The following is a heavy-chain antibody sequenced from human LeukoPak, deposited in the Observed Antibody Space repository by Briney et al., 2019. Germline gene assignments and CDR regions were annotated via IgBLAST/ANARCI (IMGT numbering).Heavy chain of an antibody. Sequence: SETLSLTCTVSGGSISSYYWSWIRQPPGKGLEWIGYIYYRGSTNYNPSLKSRVTISVDTSKNQFSLKLSSVTAADTAVYYCASGSYYDYWGQGTLVTVSS. CDR3: ASGSYYDY. D-gene: IGHD1-1*01. V-gene: IGHV4-59*08. CDR2: IYYRGST. CDR1: GGSISSYY. J-gene: IGHJ4*02.